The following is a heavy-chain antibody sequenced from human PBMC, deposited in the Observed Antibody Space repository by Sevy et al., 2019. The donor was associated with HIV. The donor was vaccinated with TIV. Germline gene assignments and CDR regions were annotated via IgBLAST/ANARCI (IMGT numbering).Heavy chain of an antibody. CDR2: IHSDDTT. V-gene: IGHV3-66*01. J-gene: IGHJ4*02. D-gene: IGHD5-18*01. CDR1: GFTVNSNY. CDR3: ARGKSGYGYASNY. Sequence: GGSLRLSCAASGFTVNSNYMTWVRQAPGKGLEGVSVIHSDDTTYHADSVKDRFTISRDNFKNTLYLHMSSLRAVDTAVYYCARGKSGYGYASNYWGQGTLVTVSS.